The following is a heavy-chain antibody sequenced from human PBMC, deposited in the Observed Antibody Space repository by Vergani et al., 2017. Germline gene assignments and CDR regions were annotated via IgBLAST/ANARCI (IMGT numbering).Heavy chain of an antibody. CDR2: ISGSGGNT. CDR1: GFTFSTFN. CDR3: AKGVYCRSTSCYEGRGYYYGMGV. Sequence: EVHLLESGGGLVQPGGSIRLSCFGSGFTFSTFNMHWVRQIPGKGLEWVSGISGSGGNTYYANSVKGRFTISRDNSKNTLYLQMNSLRADDTAVYYCAKGVYCRSTSCYEGRGYYYGMGVWGQGTTVTFSS. J-gene: IGHJ6*02. V-gene: IGHV3-23*01. D-gene: IGHD2-2*01.